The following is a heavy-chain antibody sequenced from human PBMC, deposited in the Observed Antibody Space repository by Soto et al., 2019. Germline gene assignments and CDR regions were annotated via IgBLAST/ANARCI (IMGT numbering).Heavy chain of an antibody. CDR2: MYFGGSF. CDR1: GASVSHGY. Sequence: SETLSLTCNVSGASVSHGYWSWIRQPPGKGLEWIGFMYFGGSFNYNPSLTSRATISVETSKNQFSMKLTSVTASDTAVYYCARCYYDSTCFALDPWGQGTLVTVSS. V-gene: IGHV4-59*02. D-gene: IGHD1-26*01. CDR3: ARCYYDSTCFALDP. J-gene: IGHJ5*02.